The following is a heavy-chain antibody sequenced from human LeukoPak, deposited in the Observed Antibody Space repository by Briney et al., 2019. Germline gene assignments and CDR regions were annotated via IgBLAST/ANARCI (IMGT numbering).Heavy chain of an antibody. V-gene: IGHV4-34*01. CDR3: ARDSGTTGEVKFDP. CDR1: GGSFSGYY. CDR2: INHSGNT. Sequence: SETLSLTCAVYGGSFSGYYWTWIRQPPGKGLEWIGEINHSGNTNYNPSLKSRVTISVDTSKNQFSLKLSSVTAADTAVYYCARDSGTTGEVKFDPWGQGTLVTVSS. J-gene: IGHJ5*02. D-gene: IGHD4-17*01.